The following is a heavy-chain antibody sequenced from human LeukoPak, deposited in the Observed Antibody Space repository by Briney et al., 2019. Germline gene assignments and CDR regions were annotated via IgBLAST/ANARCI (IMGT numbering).Heavy chain of an antibody. V-gene: IGHV3-30*04. D-gene: IGHD6-19*01. Sequence: GGSLRLSCAASGFTFSSYAMHWVRQAPGKGLEWVALISYDGTKEYYADSVKGRFTISRDNSKNTLYVQMHSLKPEDSAVYYCTRSTGSGWYISSHDYWGQGTLVTASS. CDR3: TRSTGSGWYISSHDY. CDR2: ISYDGTKE. CDR1: GFTFSSYA. J-gene: IGHJ4*02.